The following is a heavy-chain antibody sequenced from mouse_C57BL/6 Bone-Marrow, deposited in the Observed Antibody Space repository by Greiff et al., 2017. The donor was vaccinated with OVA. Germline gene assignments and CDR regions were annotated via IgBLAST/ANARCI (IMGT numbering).Heavy chain of an antibody. CDR1: GFSLTSHG. J-gene: IGHJ3*01. Sequence: VMLVESGPGLVAPSQSLSITCTVSGFSLTSHGVSWVRQPPGKGLEWLGVIWGDGSTNYHSALIARLSISKDNYKSQVFLKLNSRQTDDTATSYCSSYGNGAWFAYWGQGTLVTVSA. CDR3: SSYGNGAWFAY. CDR2: IWGDGST. V-gene: IGHV2-3*01. D-gene: IGHD2-1*01.